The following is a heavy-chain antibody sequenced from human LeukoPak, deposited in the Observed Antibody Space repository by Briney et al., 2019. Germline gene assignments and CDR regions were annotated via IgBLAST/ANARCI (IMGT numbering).Heavy chain of an antibody. J-gene: IGHJ6*02. CDR3: AKDDDRTTVAGMDV. V-gene: IGHV3-30*04. D-gene: IGHD4-23*01. CDR2: ISYDGSNK. CDR1: GFTFSSYA. Sequence: PGGSLRLSCAASGFTFSSYAMHWVRQAPGKGLEWVAVISYDGSNKYYADSVKGRFTISRDNSKNTLYLQMNSLRAEDTAVYYCAKDDDRTTVAGMDVWGQGTTVTVSS.